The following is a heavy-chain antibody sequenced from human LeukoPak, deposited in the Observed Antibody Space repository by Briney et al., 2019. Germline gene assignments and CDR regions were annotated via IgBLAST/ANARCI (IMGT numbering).Heavy chain of an antibody. CDR3: ARGIMITFGGVIEYFDY. J-gene: IGHJ4*02. V-gene: IGHV1-18*01. CDR1: GGTFSSYA. D-gene: IGHD3-16*02. Sequence: GASVKVSCKASGGTFSSYAISWVRQAPGQGLEWMGWISAYNGNTNYAQKLQGRVTMTTDTSTSTAYMELRSLRSDDTAVYYCARGIMITFGGVIEYFDYWGQGTLVTVSS. CDR2: ISAYNGNT.